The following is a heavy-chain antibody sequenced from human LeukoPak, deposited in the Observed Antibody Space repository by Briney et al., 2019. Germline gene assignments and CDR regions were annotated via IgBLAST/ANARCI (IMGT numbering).Heavy chain of an antibody. CDR3: ARHSQAIWYFDL. J-gene: IGHJ2*01. CDR1: GGSISSYY. V-gene: IGHV4-34*01. Sequence: RPSETLSLTCTVSGGSISSYYWSWIRQPPGQGLEWIGEINHTGTTNYNPSLKSRVTISVDTSKDQFSLRLNSVTAADTAVYYCARHSQAIWYFDLWGRGTLVTVSS. CDR2: INHTGTT. D-gene: IGHD2-2*01.